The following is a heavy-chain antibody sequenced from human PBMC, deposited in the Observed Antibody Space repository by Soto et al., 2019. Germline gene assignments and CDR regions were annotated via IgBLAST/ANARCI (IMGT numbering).Heavy chain of an antibody. Sequence: EVQLLESGGGLVQPGGSLRLSCAASGFTFSYYAMSWVRQAPGKGLEWVSDINGSGGSIYYADSVKGRFTISRDNSKNTVYLKMNSLRAEDTAIYSCANTYSGSEYADYWGQGTLVTVSS. J-gene: IGHJ4*02. V-gene: IGHV3-23*01. CDR3: ANTYSGSEYADY. D-gene: IGHD5-12*01. CDR1: GFTFSYYA. CDR2: INGSGGSI.